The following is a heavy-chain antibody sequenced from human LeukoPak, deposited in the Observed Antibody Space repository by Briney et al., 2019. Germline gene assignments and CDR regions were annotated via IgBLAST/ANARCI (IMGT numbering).Heavy chain of an antibody. CDR2: ISSSSSYT. CDR1: GFTFSSYS. D-gene: IGHD5-18*01. J-gene: IGHJ4*02. V-gene: IGHV3-21*01. Sequence: GGSLRLSCAASGFTFSSYSMNWVRQAPGKGLEWFSSISSSSSYTYYADSVKGRFTISRDNAKKSLYLQMNSLRVEDTAVYYCARFMDTAMAYFDYWGQGTLVTVSS. CDR3: ARFMDTAMAYFDY.